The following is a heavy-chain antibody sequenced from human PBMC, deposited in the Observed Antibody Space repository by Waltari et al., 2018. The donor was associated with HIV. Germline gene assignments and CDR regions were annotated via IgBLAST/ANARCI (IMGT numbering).Heavy chain of an antibody. V-gene: IGHV3-7*01. CDR3: ATWAQGGIENY. Sequence: EVQLVESGGGLVQPGGSLRLSCVVSVLTFRNYWMNWVRQAPGKGLEWVANMKEDGSERYVDSVKGRCTVSRDNSKNSLYLQMNSLRAEDTAMYFCATWAQGGIENYWGQGALVTVSS. J-gene: IGHJ4*02. D-gene: IGHD3-16*01. CDR2: MKEDGSE. CDR1: VLTFRNYW.